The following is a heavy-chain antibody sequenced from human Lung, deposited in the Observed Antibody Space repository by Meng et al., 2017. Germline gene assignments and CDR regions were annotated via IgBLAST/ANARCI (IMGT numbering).Heavy chain of an antibody. Sequence: GGSLRLSCATSGFTFSSYAMSWVRQAPGKGLEWVSTISGSGGSTYYADSVKGRFTISRDNSKNTLYLQMHSLRAEDTAVYYCAKVFEYYYDTSGPNWFDPWGQGTLVTGSS. CDR1: GFTFSSYA. CDR3: AKVFEYYYDTSGPNWFDP. J-gene: IGHJ5*02. V-gene: IGHV3-23*01. CDR2: ISGSGGST. D-gene: IGHD3-22*01.